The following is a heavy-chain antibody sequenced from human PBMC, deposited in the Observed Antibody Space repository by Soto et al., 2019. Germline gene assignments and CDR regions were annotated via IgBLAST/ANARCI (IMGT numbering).Heavy chain of an antibody. V-gene: IGHV1-2*04. CDR2: INPNSGGT. D-gene: IGHD1-26*01. J-gene: IGHJ4*02. CDR1: GYTFTGYY. Sequence: ASVKVSCKASGYTFTGYYMHWVRQAPGQGLEWMGWINPNSGGTNYAQKFQGWVTMTRDTSISTAYMELSRLRSDDTAVYYCARVGGGATTPFDYWGQGTLVTVSS. CDR3: ARVGGGATTPFDY.